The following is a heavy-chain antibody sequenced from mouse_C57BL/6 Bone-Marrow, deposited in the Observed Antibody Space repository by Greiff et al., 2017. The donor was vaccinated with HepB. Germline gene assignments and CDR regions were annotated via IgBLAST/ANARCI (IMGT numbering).Heavy chain of an antibody. CDR2: ISNGGGST. V-gene: IGHV5-12*01. CDR1: GFTFSDYY. Sequence: EVQVVESGGGLVQPGGSLKLSCAASGFTFSDYYMYWVRQTPEKRLEWVAYISNGGGSTYYPDTVKGRFTISRDNAKNTLYLQMSRLKSEDTAMYYCARHGVLQAMDYWGQGTSVTVSS. D-gene: IGHD1-1*01. J-gene: IGHJ4*01. CDR3: ARHGVLQAMDY.